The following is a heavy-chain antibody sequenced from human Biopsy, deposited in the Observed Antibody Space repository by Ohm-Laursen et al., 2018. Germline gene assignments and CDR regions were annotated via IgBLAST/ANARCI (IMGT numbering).Heavy chain of an antibody. J-gene: IGHJ1*01. Sequence: SDTLSLTCTVSGGSIGGSGDYWTWIRQPPGKGLEWIGHISHTGYTSYKSSLKSRVTISLDTSRKHFSLRLTSLAAADTAVYYCARGSNEYGGLYFPHWGQGTLVTVSS. D-gene: IGHD4-23*01. CDR1: GGSIGGSGDY. V-gene: IGHV4-61*03. CDR2: ISHTGYT. CDR3: ARGSNEYGGLYFPH.